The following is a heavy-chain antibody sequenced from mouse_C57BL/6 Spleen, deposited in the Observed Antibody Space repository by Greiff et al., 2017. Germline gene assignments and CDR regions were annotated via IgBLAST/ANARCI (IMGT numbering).Heavy chain of an antibody. CDR2: IWRGGST. CDR3: AAPPLYDGYYPAWCAY. J-gene: IGHJ3*01. V-gene: IGHV2-5*01. Sequence: QVQLKESGPGLVQPSQSLSITCTVSGFSLTSYGVHWVRQSPGKGLEWLGVIWRGGSTDYNAAFMSRLSITKDNSKSQVFFKMNSLQADDTAIYSGAAPPLYDGYYPAWCAYWGQGTLVTVSA. CDR1: GFSLTSYG. D-gene: IGHD2-3*01.